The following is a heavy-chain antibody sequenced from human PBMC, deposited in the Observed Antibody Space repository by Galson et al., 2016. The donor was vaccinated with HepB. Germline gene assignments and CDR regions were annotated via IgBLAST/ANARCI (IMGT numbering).Heavy chain of an antibody. D-gene: IGHD4-17*01. V-gene: IGHV4-39*07. Sequence: ETLSLTCTVSGGAINSSPYFWGWIRQPPGKGLEWIGTMYYSGSTYYNPSLKSRVIISLDSSQNQISLRVRSVTAADTAVYYCARALRGTTSFFEYWGQGVLVTVSS. J-gene: IGHJ4*02. CDR2: MYYSGST. CDR3: ARALRGTTSFFEY. CDR1: GGAINSSPYF.